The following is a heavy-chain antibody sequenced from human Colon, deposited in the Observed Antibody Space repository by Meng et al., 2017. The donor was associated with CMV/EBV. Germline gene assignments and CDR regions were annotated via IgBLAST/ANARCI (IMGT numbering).Heavy chain of an antibody. Sequence: GGSLRLSCVASEYTIRSYAMDWVRQAPGKGLEWVSAILVDSVTTYYADSVKGRFTISRDNSKNTLYLQMNSLRAEDTAVYYCAKDVSSGFSFGLFDYWGQGTLVTVS. J-gene: IGHJ4*02. D-gene: IGHD5-18*01. CDR1: EYTIRSYA. CDR2: ILVDSVTT. V-gene: IGHV3-23*01. CDR3: AKDVSSGFSFGLFDY.